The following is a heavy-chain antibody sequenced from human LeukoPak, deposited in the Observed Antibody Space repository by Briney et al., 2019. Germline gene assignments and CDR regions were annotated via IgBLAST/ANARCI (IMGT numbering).Heavy chain of an antibody. J-gene: IGHJ6*03. CDR1: GGSISSGSYY. Sequence: SETLSLTCTVSGGSISSGSYYWSWIRQPAGKGLEWIGHIYTSGSTNYNPSLKSRVTISVDTSKNQFSLKLSSVTAADTAVYYCARVVTNNYYYYYYMDVWGKGTTVTVSS. CDR2: IYTSGST. CDR3: ARVVTNNYYYYYYMDV. V-gene: IGHV4-61*09. D-gene: IGHD5-18*01.